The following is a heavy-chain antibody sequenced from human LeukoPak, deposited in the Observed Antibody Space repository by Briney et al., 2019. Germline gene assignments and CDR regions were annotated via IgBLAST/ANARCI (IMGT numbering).Heavy chain of an antibody. J-gene: IGHJ4*02. CDR2: IRSKAYGGTT. V-gene: IGHV3-49*04. CDR1: GFTFSSYS. Sequence: GGSLRLSCAASGFTFSSYSMNWVRQAPGKGLEWVGFIRSKAYGGTTEYAASVKGRFTISRDDSKSIAYLQMNSLKTEDTAVYYCTRDRIVGGLPVVWGQGTLVTVSS. CDR3: TRDRIVGGLPVV. D-gene: IGHD1-26*01.